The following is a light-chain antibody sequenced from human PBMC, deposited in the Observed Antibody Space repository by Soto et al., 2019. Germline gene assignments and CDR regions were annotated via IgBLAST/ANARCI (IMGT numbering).Light chain of an antibody. J-gene: IGLJ2*01. CDR3: CSYAGSSTDVV. CDR1: SSDVGSYNL. V-gene: IGLV2-23*01. CDR2: EGS. Sequence: LTQPASVSGSPGQSITISCTGTSSDVGSYNLVSWYQQHPGKAPKLMIYEGSKRPSGVSNRFSGSKSGNTASLTISGLQAEDEADYYCCSYAGSSTDVVFGGGTKLTVL.